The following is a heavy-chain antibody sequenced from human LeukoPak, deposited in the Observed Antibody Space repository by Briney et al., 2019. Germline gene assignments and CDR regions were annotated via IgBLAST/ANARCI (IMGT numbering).Heavy chain of an antibody. CDR2: IYYSGST. D-gene: IGHD2-15*01. V-gene: IGHV4-59*01. CDR1: GGSISSYY. J-gene: IGHJ6*03. Sequence: PSETLSLTCTVSGGSISSYYWSWIRQPPGKGLEWIGYIYYSGSTNYNPSLKSRVTISVDTSKNQFSLKLSSVTAADTAVYYCARIGGGCSGGSRYYYYYMDVWGKGTTVTVSS. CDR3: ARIGGGCSGGSRYYYYYMDV.